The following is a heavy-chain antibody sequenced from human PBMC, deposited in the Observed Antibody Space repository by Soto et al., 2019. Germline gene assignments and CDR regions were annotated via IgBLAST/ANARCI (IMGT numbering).Heavy chain of an antibody. D-gene: IGHD4-4*01. V-gene: IGHV4-31*03. CDR1: GAPISSGGYY. CDR2: IYYSETT. CDR3: ARGAYSTHYNWFDP. J-gene: IGHJ5*02. Sequence: SETLSLTCSVSGAPISSGGYYWSWIRQLPGKGLEWMGYIYYSETTSYNPSLQTRVTISVDASNNQFSLELTSVTAADTAVYYCARGAYSTHYNWFDPWGQGTLVTVSS.